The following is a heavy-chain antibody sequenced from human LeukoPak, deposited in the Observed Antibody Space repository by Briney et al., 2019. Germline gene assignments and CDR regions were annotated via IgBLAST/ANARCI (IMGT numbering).Heavy chain of an antibody. Sequence: GGSLRLSCAASGFTFSSYAMSWVRQAPGKGLEWVSAISGGSTYYADSVKGRFTISRDNSKNTLYLQMNSLRAEDTAVYYCAKDDIAAAGTDDDYWGQGTLVTVSS. V-gene: IGHV3-23*01. J-gene: IGHJ4*02. CDR1: GFTFSSYA. CDR2: ISGGST. CDR3: AKDDIAAAGTDDDY. D-gene: IGHD6-13*01.